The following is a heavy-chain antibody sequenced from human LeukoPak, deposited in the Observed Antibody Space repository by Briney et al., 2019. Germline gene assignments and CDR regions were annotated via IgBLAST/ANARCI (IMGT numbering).Heavy chain of an antibody. V-gene: IGHV4-61*02. CDR3: ARDGYGDYY. CDR1: GGSISSCSYY. Sequence: SETLSLTCTVSGGSISSCSYYGSWIRQPAGEGLEWIGRIYTSASTNYNPSLKSRVTITVDTSWNQFSLTLSSMTAADTAVYYCARDGYGDYYWGQGTLVTVSS. D-gene: IGHD4-17*01. J-gene: IGHJ4*02. CDR2: IYTSAST.